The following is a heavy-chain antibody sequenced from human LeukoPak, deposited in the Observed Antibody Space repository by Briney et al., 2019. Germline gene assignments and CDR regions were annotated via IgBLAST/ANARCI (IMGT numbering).Heavy chain of an antibody. CDR2: INPNSGGT. Sequence: ASVKVSCKASGYTFTGYYMHWVRQAPGQGLEWMVWINPNSGGTNYAQKFQGRVTMTRDTSISTAYMELSRLRSDDTAVYYCASLYYYDSSGYYDAFDIWGQGTMVTVSS. J-gene: IGHJ3*02. D-gene: IGHD3-22*01. CDR3: ASLYYYDSSGYYDAFDI. CDR1: GYTFTGYY. V-gene: IGHV1-2*02.